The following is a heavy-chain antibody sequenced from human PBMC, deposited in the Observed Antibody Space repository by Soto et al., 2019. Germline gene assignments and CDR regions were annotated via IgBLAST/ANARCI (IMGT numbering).Heavy chain of an antibody. CDR2: INPNSGGT. D-gene: IGHD3-22*01. Sequence: GASVKVSCKASGYTFTGYYMHWVRQAPGQGLEWMGWINPNSGGTNYAQKFQGWVTMTRDTSISTAYMELSRLRSDDTAVYYCAREIGSSGYTNYYYYGMDVWGQGTTVTVSS. J-gene: IGHJ6*02. V-gene: IGHV1-2*04. CDR3: AREIGSSGYTNYYYYGMDV. CDR1: GYTFTGYY.